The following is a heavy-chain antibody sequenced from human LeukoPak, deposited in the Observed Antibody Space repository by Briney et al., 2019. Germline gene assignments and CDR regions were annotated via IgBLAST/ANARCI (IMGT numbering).Heavy chain of an antibody. Sequence: SVKVSCKASGGTFSSYAISWVRQAPGQGLEWMGGIIPIFGTGNYAQKFQGRVTITADESTSTAYMELSSLRSEDTAVYYWATKGYCSSTSCYEIGYYAFDIWGQGTMVTVSS. J-gene: IGHJ3*02. D-gene: IGHD2-2*01. V-gene: IGHV1-69*13. CDR2: IIPIFGTG. CDR1: GGTFSSYA. CDR3: ATKGYCSSTSCYEIGYYAFDI.